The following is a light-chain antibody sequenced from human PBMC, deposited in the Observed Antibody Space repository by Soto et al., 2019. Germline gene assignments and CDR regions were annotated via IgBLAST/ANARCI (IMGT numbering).Light chain of an antibody. J-gene: IGKJ4*01. Sequence: EKVMTQSPVTLSLSPGERATLSCRASQDIGNNLAWYQQKPGQPPRLLIFGASTRATNIAARFGGSGSGTEFTLTISSLQSDDFATYSCHQYKDWPLTFGGGTKVEI. CDR2: GAS. V-gene: IGKV3-15*01. CDR1: QDIGNN. CDR3: HQYKDWPLT.